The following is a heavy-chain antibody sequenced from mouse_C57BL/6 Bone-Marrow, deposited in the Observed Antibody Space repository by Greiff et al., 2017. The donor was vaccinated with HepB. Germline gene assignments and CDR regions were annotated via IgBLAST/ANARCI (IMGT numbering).Heavy chain of an antibody. V-gene: IGHV2-2*01. CDR1: GFSLTSYG. D-gene: IGHD1-1*01. J-gene: IGHJ4*01. CDR3: ASPITPGAMDY. CDR2: IWSGGST. Sequence: VQVVESGPGLVQPSQSLSITCTVSGFSLTSYGVHWVRQSPGKGLEWLGVIWSGGSTDYNAAFISRLSISKDNSKSQVFFKMNSLQADDTAIYYCASPITPGAMDYWGQGTSVTVSS.